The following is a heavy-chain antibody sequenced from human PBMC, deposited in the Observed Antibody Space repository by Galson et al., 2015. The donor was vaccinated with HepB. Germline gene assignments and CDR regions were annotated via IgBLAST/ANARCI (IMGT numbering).Heavy chain of an antibody. V-gene: IGHV3-33*01. CDR2: IWYDGSNK. CDR3: ARDEGGGGENGMDV. CDR1: GFTFSSYG. J-gene: IGHJ6*02. D-gene: IGHD3-16*01. Sequence: SLRLSCAASGFTFSSYGMHWVRQAPGKGLEWVAVIWYDGSNKYYADSVKGRFTISRDNSKNTLYLQMNSLRAEDTAVYYCARDEGGGGENGMDVWGQGTTVTVSS.